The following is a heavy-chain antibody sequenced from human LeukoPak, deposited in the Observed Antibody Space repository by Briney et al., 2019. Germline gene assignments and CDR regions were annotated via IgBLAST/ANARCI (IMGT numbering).Heavy chain of an antibody. CDR2: ISYDGSNK. D-gene: IGHD6-6*01. J-gene: IGHJ4*02. V-gene: IGHV3-30*04. CDR3: ARGRGGDSSSDYFDY. Sequence: GGSLTLSCAASGFTFSSYARHWVRQAPGKGLEWVAVISYDGSNKYYADSVKGRFTISRDNSKNTLYLQMNSLRAEDTAVYYCARGRGGDSSSDYFDYWGQGTLVTVSS. CDR1: GFTFSSYA.